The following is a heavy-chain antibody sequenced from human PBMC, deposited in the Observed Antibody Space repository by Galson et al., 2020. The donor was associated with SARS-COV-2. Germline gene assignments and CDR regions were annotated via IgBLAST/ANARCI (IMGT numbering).Heavy chain of an antibody. Sequence: ASVKVSCKASGYTFTSYYMHWVRQAPGQGLEWMGIINPSGGSTSYARKFQGRVTMTRDTSTSTVYMELSSLRSEDTAVYYFARDPTVVTTLLDYYYCMDVWGQWTTVTVSS. CDR2: INPSGGST. V-gene: IGHV1-46*01. J-gene: IGHJ6*02. D-gene: IGHD2-15*01. CDR3: ARDPTVVTTLLDYYYCMDV. CDR1: GYTFTSYY.